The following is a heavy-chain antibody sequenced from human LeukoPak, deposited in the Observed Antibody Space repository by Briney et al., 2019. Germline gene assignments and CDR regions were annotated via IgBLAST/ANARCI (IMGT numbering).Heavy chain of an antibody. J-gene: IGHJ4*02. CDR3: ARASRFSGYENFDY. V-gene: IGHV3-7*01. CDR2: IKPDGSVK. CDR1: GITFSSSW. D-gene: IGHD5-12*01. Sequence: GGPLRLSCVASGITFSSSWMSWVRQAPGKGLEWVANIKPDGSVKYYADSVKGRFTISRDNAENSLYLQMNSLRTEDTAVYYCARASRFSGYENFDYWGQGTLVTVSS.